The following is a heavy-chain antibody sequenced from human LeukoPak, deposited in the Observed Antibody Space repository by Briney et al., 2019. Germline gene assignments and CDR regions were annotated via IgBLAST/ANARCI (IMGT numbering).Heavy chain of an antibody. CDR1: GGSISSGDYY. V-gene: IGHV4-30-4*01. J-gene: IGHJ3*02. CDR3: ARTASGYDSRDAFDI. CDR2: IYYSGST. D-gene: IGHD5-12*01. Sequence: SETLSLTCTVSGGSISSGDYYWSWIRQPPGKGLEWIGYIYYSGSTYYSPSLKGRVTISVDTSKNQFSLKLSSVTAADTAVYYCARTASGYDSRDAFDIWGQGTMVTVSS.